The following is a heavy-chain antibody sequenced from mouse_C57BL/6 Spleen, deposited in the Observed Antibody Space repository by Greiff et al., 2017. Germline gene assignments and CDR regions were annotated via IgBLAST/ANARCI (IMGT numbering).Heavy chain of an antibody. V-gene: IGHV1-72*01. J-gene: IGHJ2*01. D-gene: IGHD1-1*01. CDR1: GYTFTSYW. CDR3: ARKTTVGDFDY. Sequence: QVQLKQPGAELVKPGASVKLSCKASGYTFTSYWMHWVKQRPGRGLEWIGRIDPNSGGTKYNEKFKSKATLTVDKPSSTAYMQLSSLTLDDSAVYYCARKTTVGDFDYWGQGTTLTVSS. CDR2: IDPNSGGT.